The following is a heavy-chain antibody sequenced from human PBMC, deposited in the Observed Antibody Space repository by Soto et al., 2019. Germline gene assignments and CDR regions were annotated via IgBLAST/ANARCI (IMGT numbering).Heavy chain of an antibody. J-gene: IGHJ4*02. V-gene: IGHV3-23*01. CDR1: GFTFRQYA. D-gene: IGHD5-12*01. CDR3: AKVFVATIREGFDY. Sequence: EAQLLESGGGLVQPGESLRLSCAASGFTFRQYAMSWVRQAPGKGLEWVSAISDSVTRTYYADSVKGRFTVSRDNSRNTLYLQMNILRAEDTAVYYCAKVFVATIREGFDYWGQGTLVTVSS. CDR2: ISDSVTRT.